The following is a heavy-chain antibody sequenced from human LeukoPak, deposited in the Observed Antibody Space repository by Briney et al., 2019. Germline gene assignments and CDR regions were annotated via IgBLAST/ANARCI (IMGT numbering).Heavy chain of an antibody. Sequence: GGSLRLSCAASGFTFSSYSMNWVRQAPGKGLEWVSYISTSSSPIYYADSVRGRFTISRDNAKNSLHLQMNSLRDEDTAVYYCARDLSYSHDYSSRRGQGTLVTVSS. D-gene: IGHD4-11*01. CDR2: ISTSSSPI. CDR1: GFTFSSYS. J-gene: IGHJ4*02. CDR3: ARDLSYSHDYSSR. V-gene: IGHV3-48*02.